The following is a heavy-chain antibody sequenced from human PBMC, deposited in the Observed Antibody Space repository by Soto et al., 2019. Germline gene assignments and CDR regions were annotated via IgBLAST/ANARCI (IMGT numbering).Heavy chain of an antibody. Sequence: QVQLVESGGGVVQPGRSVRLSCAASGFTFSSYGMHWVRQAPGKGLEWVAVIWYDGSNKYYADSVKGRFTISRDNSKNTLYLQMNSLRAEDTAVYYCATDAEASADEIYYYYGMDVWGQGTTVTVSS. CDR3: ATDAEASADEIYYYYGMDV. V-gene: IGHV3-33*01. CDR1: GFTFSSYG. CDR2: IWYDGSNK. J-gene: IGHJ6*02.